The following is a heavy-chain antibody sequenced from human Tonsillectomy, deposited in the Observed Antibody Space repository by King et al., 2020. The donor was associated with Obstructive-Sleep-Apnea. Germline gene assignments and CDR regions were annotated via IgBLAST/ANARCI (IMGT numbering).Heavy chain of an antibody. J-gene: IGHJ4*02. Sequence: VQLVESGAEVKKPGASVRVSCKASGYTFTGYYIHWVRQAPGQGLEWMGWINPDSGGRDYAEKFQPRVTMTRDASITTAYMELSSLRSDDTAVYCCARXAAXELXRRXXYFXYXXQGTXVXVS. CDR3: ARXAAXELXRRXXYFXY. D-gene: IGHD1-26*01. CDR1: GYTFTGYY. V-gene: IGHV1-2*02. CDR2: INPDSGGR.